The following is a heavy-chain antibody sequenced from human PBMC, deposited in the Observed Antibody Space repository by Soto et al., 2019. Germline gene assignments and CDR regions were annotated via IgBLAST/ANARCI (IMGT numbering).Heavy chain of an antibody. J-gene: IGHJ5*02. D-gene: IGHD6-13*01. CDR3: ARLPYSNLLGGLDP. Sequence: GGSLRLSCAASGFTFSNAWMSWVRQAPGKGLEWVGRIKSKTDGGTTDYAAPVKGRFTISRDDSKNTLYLQMNSLKTEDTAVYYCARLPYSNLLGGLDPWGRGTLVTVSS. V-gene: IGHV3-15*01. CDR2: IKSKTDGGTT. CDR1: GFTFSNAW.